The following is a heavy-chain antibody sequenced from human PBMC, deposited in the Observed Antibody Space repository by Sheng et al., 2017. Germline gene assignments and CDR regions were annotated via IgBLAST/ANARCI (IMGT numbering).Heavy chain of an antibody. D-gene: IGHD3-3*01. CDR2: ISSSSSYI. J-gene: IGHJ3*02. CDR1: GFTFSSYS. Sequence: EVQLVESGGGLVKPGGSLRLSCAASGFTFSSYSMNWVRQAPGKGLEWVSSISSSSSYIYYADSVKGRFTISRDNAKNSLYLQMNSLRAEDTAVYYCARDVHRITIFGVVVDAFDIWGQGTMVTVSS. CDR3: ARDVHRITIFGVVVDAFDI. V-gene: IGHV3-21*01.